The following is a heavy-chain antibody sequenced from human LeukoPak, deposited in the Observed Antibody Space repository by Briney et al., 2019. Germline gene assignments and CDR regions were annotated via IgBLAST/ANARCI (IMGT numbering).Heavy chain of an antibody. Sequence: GGSLRLSCATSGFDFDDYAMHWVRQAPGKVPEWVSLSHKDGTTHYAESVKGRFGISRDNSKNTLYLQMNSLRAEDTAVYYCARVGSRYYDSSGYYSLFYWGQGTLVTVSS. V-gene: IGHV3-43*02. CDR3: ARVGSRYYDSSGYYSLFY. J-gene: IGHJ4*02. CDR1: GFDFDDYA. CDR2: SHKDGTT. D-gene: IGHD3-22*01.